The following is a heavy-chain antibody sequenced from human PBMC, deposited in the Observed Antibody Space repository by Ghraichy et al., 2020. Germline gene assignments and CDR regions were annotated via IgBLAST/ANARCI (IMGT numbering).Heavy chain of an antibody. CDR3: ARTYGSGSLKYYYYGMDV. D-gene: IGHD3-10*01. CDR1: GDSVSSNSAA. V-gene: IGHV6-1*01. Sequence: SQTLSLTCAISGDSVSSNSAAWNWIRQSPSRGLEWLGRTYYRSKWYNDYAVSVKSRITINPDTSKNQFSLQLNSVTPEDTAVYYCARTYGSGSLKYYYYGMDVWGQGTTVTVSS. CDR2: TYYRSKWYN. J-gene: IGHJ6*02.